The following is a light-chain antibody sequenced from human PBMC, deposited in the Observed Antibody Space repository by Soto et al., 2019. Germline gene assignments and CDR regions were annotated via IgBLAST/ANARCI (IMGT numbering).Light chain of an antibody. J-gene: IGLJ3*02. V-gene: IGLV2-14*01. CDR2: VVS. CDR3: CSYTTDNTLV. CDR1: SSDVGGYNY. Sequence: QSALTQPASVSGSPGQSITISCTGTSSDVGGYNYVSWYQQHPGKAPKLMIYVVSSRPSGISNRFSGSKSGNTSSLTISGHQDEDEASYYCCSYTTDNTLVFGGGTKLTVL.